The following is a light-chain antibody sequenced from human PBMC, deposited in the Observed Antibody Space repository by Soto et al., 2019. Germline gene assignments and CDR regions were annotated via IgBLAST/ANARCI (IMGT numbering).Light chain of an antibody. CDR1: KNDIGSSDY. J-gene: IGLJ1*01. V-gene: IGLV2-14*01. CDR2: GVS. CDR3: QSYDNGLSVYV. Sequence: QSALTQPASVSASPGQSITISCTGGKNDIGSSDYVSWYQQHPGKAPKLIIYGVSNRPSGTSDRFSGSKSGTSASLAITGLQAEDEGDYYCQSYDNGLSVYVFGTGTKVTVL.